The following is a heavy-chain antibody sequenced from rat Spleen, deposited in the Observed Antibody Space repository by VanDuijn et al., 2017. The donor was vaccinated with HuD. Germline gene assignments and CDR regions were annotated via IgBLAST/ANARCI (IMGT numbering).Heavy chain of an antibody. CDR1: GFTFKNYW. D-gene: IGHD1-10*01. CDR3: TRGGQPFDY. Sequence: EVQLVETGGDLVQPGRSLKLSCVASGFTFKNYWMTWIRQAPGKGLEWVASITDTGASSYYPDSVKGRFTISRDNAKSTLYLQMNSLRSEDTATYYCTRGGQPFDYWGQGVMVTVSS. V-gene: IGHV5-31*01. J-gene: IGHJ2*01. CDR2: ITDTGASS.